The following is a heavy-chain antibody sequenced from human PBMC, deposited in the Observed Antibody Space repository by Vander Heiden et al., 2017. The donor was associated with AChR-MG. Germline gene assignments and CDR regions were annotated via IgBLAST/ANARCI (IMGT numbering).Heavy chain of an antibody. V-gene: IGHV1-24*01. CDR2: FDPEDGET. D-gene: IGHD6-13*01. CDR3: ATYSSSWYNLDY. J-gene: IGHJ4*02. Sequence: QVQLVQSGAEAKQPGASVKVSCKVSGYTLTELSMHGVRQAPGKGFEWMGGFDPEDGETIYAQKFQGRVTMTEDTSTDTAYMELSSLRSEDTAVYYCATYSSSWYNLDYWGQGTLVTVSS. CDR1: GYTLTELS.